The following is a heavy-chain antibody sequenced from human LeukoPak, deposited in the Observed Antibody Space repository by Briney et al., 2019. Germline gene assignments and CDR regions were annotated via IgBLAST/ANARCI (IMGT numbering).Heavy chain of an antibody. D-gene: IGHD6-19*01. V-gene: IGHV4-59*08. CDR3: ARHRTRVLVGSSGWYWFDP. Sequence: SETLSLTCTVSGGSISSYYWSWIRQPPGKGLEWIGYIYYSGSTNYNPSLKSRVTISVDTSKNQSSLKLSSVTAADTAVYYCARHRTRVLVGSSGWYWFDPWGQGTLVTVSS. CDR1: GGSISSYY. J-gene: IGHJ5*02. CDR2: IYYSGST.